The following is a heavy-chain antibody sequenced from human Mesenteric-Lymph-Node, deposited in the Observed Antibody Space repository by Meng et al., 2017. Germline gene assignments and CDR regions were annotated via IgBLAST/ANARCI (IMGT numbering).Heavy chain of an antibody. Sequence: GGSLRLSCVASGFTFTIHGMTWVRQAPGKGLEWVSSISDSGAGTNYADSVKGRFTISRDNSKNTLYLQMNSLRAEDTAVYYCAKDYLNYGLFDPWGQGTLVTVSS. CDR2: ISDSGAGT. CDR3: AKDYLNYGLFDP. CDR1: GFTFTIHG. J-gene: IGHJ5*02. V-gene: IGHV3-23*01. D-gene: IGHD3-10*01.